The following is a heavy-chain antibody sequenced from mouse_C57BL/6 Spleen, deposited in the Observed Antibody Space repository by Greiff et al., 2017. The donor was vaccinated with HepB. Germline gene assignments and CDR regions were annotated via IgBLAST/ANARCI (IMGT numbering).Heavy chain of an antibody. CDR3: ARGDYSKIYAMDY. J-gene: IGHJ4*01. Sequence: QVHVKQPGAELVMPGASVKLSCKASGYTFTSYWMHWVKQRPGQGLEWIGEIDPSDSYTNYNQKFKGKSTLTVDKSSSTAYMQLSSLTSEDSAVYYCARGDYSKIYAMDYWGQGTSVTVSS. CDR1: GYTFTSYW. D-gene: IGHD2-5*01. CDR2: IDPSDSYT. V-gene: IGHV1-69*01.